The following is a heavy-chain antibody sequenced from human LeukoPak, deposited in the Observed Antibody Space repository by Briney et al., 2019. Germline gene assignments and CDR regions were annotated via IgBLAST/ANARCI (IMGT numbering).Heavy chain of an antibody. J-gene: IGHJ5*02. V-gene: IGHV3-33*01. CDR2: ILYDGSNK. CDR3: ARDRDEYCTNGVCYTGWLDP. D-gene: IGHD2-8*01. CDR1: GFTFSTYG. Sequence: GGSLRLSCAASGFTFSTYGMHWVRQAPGKGLEGVAVILYDGSNKYYADSVKGRFTISRDNSKNTLYLQMNSLRAEDTAVYYCARDRDEYCTNGVCYTGWLDPWGQGTLVTVSS.